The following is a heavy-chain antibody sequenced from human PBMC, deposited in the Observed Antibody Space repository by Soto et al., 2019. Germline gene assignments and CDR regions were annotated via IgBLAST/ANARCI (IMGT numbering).Heavy chain of an antibody. CDR1: GFTFSSYA. CDR2: ISDNGGET. CDR3: AKRGVGAVAAFEY. J-gene: IGHJ4*02. V-gene: IGHV3-23*01. Sequence: HPGGSLRLSCAASGFTFSSYAMSWVRQAPGKGLEWVSAISDNGGETYYADSVKGRFTISRDNSKNTLYLQMNSLRAADTAVYYCAKRGVGAVAAFEYWGQGTLVTVSS. D-gene: IGHD6-19*01.